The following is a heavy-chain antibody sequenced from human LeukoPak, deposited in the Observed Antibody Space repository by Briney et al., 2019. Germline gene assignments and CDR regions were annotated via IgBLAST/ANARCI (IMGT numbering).Heavy chain of an antibody. J-gene: IGHJ3*02. D-gene: IGHD6-6*01. V-gene: IGHV1-2*02. Sequence: ASVKVSCKASGYTXTGYYMHWVRQAPGQGLEWMAWINPNSGGTNYAQKFQGRVTMTRDTSISTAYMELSRLRSDDTAVHYCARGDSSSARGAFDIWGQGTMVTVSS. CDR1: GYTXTGYY. CDR2: INPNSGGT. CDR3: ARGDSSSARGAFDI.